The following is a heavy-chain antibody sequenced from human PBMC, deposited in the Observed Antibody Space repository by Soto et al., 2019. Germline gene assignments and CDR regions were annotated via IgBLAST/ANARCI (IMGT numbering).Heavy chain of an antibody. V-gene: IGHV3-30*03. D-gene: IGHD5-12*01. J-gene: IGHJ4*02. CDR2: ISHDGNNK. Sequence: QVQLVESGGGVVQPGRSLRLSCAASGFTFRAYGMLWVRQAPGEGLEWVALISHDGNNKYYTDSVKGRFTISRDNSKSSLYLQMNSLRREDTAVYFCAGGYDWGDYWGQGTLVTVSS. CDR3: AGGYDWGDY. CDR1: GFTFRAYG.